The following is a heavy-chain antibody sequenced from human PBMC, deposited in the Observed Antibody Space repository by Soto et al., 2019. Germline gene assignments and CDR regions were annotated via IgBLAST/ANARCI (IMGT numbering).Heavy chain of an antibody. CDR1: GYTFTSYW. V-gene: IGHV5-51*01. CDR2: IYPGDSDT. Sequence: GESLKISCKGSGYTFTSYWIAWVRQMPGKGLEWMGIIYPGDSDTRYSPSFQGQITISADKSISTAYLQWSSLKASDTAMYYCARQGYSSGWSPWGGMDVWGQGTTVTVSS. D-gene: IGHD6-19*01. CDR3: ARQGYSSGWSPWGGMDV. J-gene: IGHJ6*02.